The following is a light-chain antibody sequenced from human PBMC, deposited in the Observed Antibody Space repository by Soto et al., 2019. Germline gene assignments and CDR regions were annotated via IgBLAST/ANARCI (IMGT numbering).Light chain of an antibody. V-gene: IGKV3D-20*02. CDR1: QSVSSSY. J-gene: IGKJ4*01. Sequence: EIVLTQSPGTLPLSPGERATLSCRASQSVSSSYLAWYQQTPGQAPRLLIYGASSRATGIPDRFSGSGSGTDFTLTISSLEPEDFAVYYWQERTKWRRLTFGGGTKV. CDR2: GAS. CDR3: QERTKWRRLT.